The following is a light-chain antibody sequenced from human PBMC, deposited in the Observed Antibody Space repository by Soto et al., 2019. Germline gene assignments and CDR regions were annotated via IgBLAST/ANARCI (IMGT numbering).Light chain of an antibody. V-gene: IGLV2-14*01. J-gene: IGLJ1*01. Sequence: QSVLTQPASVSGSPGQSVTISCTGTSXDVGAYNYVSWYQQHPGKAPKLMIYEVSNRPSGVSNRFSGSKSGNTASLTISGLQAEDEADYYCTSYTRTSTLYVFGTGTKVTVL. CDR3: TSYTRTSTLYV. CDR1: SXDVGAYNY. CDR2: EVS.